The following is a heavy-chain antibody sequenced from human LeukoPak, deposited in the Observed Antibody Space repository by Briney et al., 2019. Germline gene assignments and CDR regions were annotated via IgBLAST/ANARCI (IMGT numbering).Heavy chain of an antibody. V-gene: IGHV3-30*02. D-gene: IGHD5-18*01. CDR1: GFTFSSYG. J-gene: IGHJ4*02. CDR2: IRYDGSNK. CDR3: AKGGSGYSYGYPWYFDY. Sequence: GGSLRLSCAASGFTFSSYGMHWVRQAPGKWLEWVAFIRYDGSNKCYADSVKGRFTISRDNSKNTLYLQMNSLRAEDTAVYYCAKGGSGYSYGYPWYFDYWGQGTLVTVSS.